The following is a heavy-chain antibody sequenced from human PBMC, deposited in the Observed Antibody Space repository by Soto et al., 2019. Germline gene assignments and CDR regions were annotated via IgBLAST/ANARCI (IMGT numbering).Heavy chain of an antibody. D-gene: IGHD1-1*01. CDR3: AKWNVYGDY. J-gene: IGHJ4*02. V-gene: IGHV3-23*01. CDR1: GFSFSTYG. CDR2: VSGGSGVT. Sequence: EVQLLESGGGLVQPGGSLRLSCAVSGFSFSTYGVTWVRQAPGKGLEWVSGVSGGSGVTHYADSVKGRFTITGDNSKNTVYLPMNSLRVEDTAVYYFAKWNVYGDYWGQGTLVTVSS.